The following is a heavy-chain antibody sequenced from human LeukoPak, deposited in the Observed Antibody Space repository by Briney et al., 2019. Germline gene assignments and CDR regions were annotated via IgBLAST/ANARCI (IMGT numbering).Heavy chain of an antibody. V-gene: IGHV3-74*01. CDR2: LNNEGTRK. Sequence: GGSLRLSCAASGLRFRSPCMHWVRQSPATGMVSASRLNNEGTRKSYSVFVKGRFTISRDNAKNTLYLQMNRLRAEEPAVYYCARDQCFSGYCHVFDSWGRGTMVTVSS. D-gene: IGHD3-22*01. CDR1: GLRFRSPC. CDR3: ARDQCFSGYCHVFDS. J-gene: IGHJ3*01.